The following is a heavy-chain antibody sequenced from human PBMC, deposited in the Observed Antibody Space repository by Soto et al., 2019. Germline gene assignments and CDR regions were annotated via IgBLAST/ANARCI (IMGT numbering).Heavy chain of an antibody. CDR1: GFSLSTSGVG. J-gene: IGHJ3*02. CDR3: AHTIGGWYGRSAFDI. D-gene: IGHD6-19*01. Sequence: QITLKESGPTLVKPTQTLTLTCTFSGFSLSTSGVGVGWIRQPPGKALEWLALIYWDDDKRYSPSLKSRLTITKDTSKNQVVLTMTNMDPVYTATYYCAHTIGGWYGRSAFDIWGQGTMVTVSS. CDR2: IYWDDDK. V-gene: IGHV2-5*02.